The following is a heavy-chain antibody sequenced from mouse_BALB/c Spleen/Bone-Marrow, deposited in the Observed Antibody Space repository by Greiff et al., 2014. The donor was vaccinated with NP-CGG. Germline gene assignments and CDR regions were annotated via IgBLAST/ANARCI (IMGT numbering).Heavy chain of an antibody. Sequence: VQLKESRGGLVKPGGSLKLSCAASGFTFSDYYMYWVRQTPEKRLEWVATISDGGGYTYYPDSVWGRFTISRDNAKNNLYLQMSSLKSEDTAMYYCARSGGRYSAMDYWGQGTSVTVFS. J-gene: IGHJ4*01. CDR1: GFTFSDYY. CDR3: ARSGGRYSAMDY. D-gene: IGHD2-12*01. V-gene: IGHV5-4*02. CDR2: ISDGGGYT.